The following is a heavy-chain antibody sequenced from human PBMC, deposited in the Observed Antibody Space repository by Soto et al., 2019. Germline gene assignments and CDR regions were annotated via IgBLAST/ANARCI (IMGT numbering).Heavy chain of an antibody. J-gene: IGHJ4*02. V-gene: IGHV4-61*01. CDR2: VSYSGTT. D-gene: IGHD4-17*01. CDR3: GIGATVTHSDY. Sequence: QVLLQESGPGLVKPSETLSLTCTVSGVSVNSGSFYWTWIRQPPGKGLEWIGFVSYSGTTQYNASLKILVTISVDTSSSPISLKVSSVTASDTAVYYCGIGATVTHSDYWGQGTLVTVSS. CDR1: GVSVNSGSFY.